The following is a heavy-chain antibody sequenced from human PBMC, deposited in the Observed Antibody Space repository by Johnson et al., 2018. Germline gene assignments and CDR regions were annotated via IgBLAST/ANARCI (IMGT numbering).Heavy chain of an antibody. CDR3: ARAGGGGIAAAEIPDYYYFYYGMDV. CDR1: GGSFSGYY. CDR2: INHSGST. J-gene: IGHJ6*02. V-gene: IGHV4-34*01. D-gene: IGHD6-13*01. Sequence: QVQLQQWGAGLLKPSETLSLTCAVYGGSFSGYYWSWIRQPPGKGLEWIGEINHSGSTNYNPSLKSRVTISVDTSKNQFSLKLSSVTAADTAVYYCARAGGGGIAAAEIPDYYYFYYGMDVWGQGTTVTVSS.